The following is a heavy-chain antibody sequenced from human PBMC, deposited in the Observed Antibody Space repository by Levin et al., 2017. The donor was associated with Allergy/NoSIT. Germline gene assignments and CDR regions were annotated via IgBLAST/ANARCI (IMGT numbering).Heavy chain of an antibody. V-gene: IGHV6-1*01. J-gene: IGHJ5*02. CDR3: ARLKIFGVPEGWFDP. CDR1: GAGVSSNSAS. CDR2: TYYRSKWYN. D-gene: IGHD3-3*01. Sequence: PSETLSLTCAISGAGVSSNSASWNWIRQSPSRGLEWLGRTYYRSKWYNDYADSVKSRISINPDTSKNQFSLHLNSVTPEDTAVYYCARLKIFGVPEGWFDPWGQGTLVTVSS.